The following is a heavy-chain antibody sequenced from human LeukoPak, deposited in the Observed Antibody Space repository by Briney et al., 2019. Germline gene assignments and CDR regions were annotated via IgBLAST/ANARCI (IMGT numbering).Heavy chain of an antibody. Sequence: PSETLSLTCTVSGASINGYYWTWVRLPADKGLEWIGRLYSDGTPYYNPSLKSRVTMSVDTSKNQLSLKLRSVTAADTAIYYCARGSSGVTRRYYFDFWGQGALVTVSS. CDR2: LYSDGTP. D-gene: IGHD3-22*01. CDR1: GASINGYY. J-gene: IGHJ4*02. CDR3: ARGSSGVTRRYYFDF. V-gene: IGHV4-4*07.